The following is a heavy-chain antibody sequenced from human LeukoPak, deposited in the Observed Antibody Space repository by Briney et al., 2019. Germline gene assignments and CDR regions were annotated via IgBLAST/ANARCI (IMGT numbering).Heavy chain of an antibody. D-gene: IGHD6-6*01. CDR3: ATSIAARPKGFDP. Sequence: GGSLRLSCAASGFTFSSYAMHWVRQAPGKGLEWVAVISYDGSNKYYADSVKGRFTISRDNSKNTLYLQMNSLRAEDTAVYYCATSIAARPKGFDPWGQGTLVIVSA. J-gene: IGHJ5*02. CDR2: ISYDGSNK. CDR1: GFTFSSYA. V-gene: IGHV3-30-3*01.